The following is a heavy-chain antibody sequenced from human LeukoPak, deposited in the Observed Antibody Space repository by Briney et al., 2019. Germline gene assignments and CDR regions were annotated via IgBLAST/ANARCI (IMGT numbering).Heavy chain of an antibody. V-gene: IGHV3-33*01. CDR2: IWYDGSNK. J-gene: IGHJ4*02. Sequence: PGGSLRLSCAASGFTLTSYGTHWVRQAPGKGLEWEAAIWYDGSNKYYADSVKGRFTISRDNSKNTLYLQMNSLRAEDTAVYYCARDGGQQLVRRYFDYWGQGTLVTVSS. CDR3: ARDGGQQLVRRYFDY. D-gene: IGHD6-13*01. CDR1: GFTLTSYG.